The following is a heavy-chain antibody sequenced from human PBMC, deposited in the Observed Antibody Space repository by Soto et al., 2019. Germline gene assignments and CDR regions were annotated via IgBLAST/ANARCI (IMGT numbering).Heavy chain of an antibody. CDR2: ISSSSSYI. V-gene: IGHV3-21*01. CDR1: GCTFSSYS. D-gene: IGHD3-3*01. CDR3: ARGFRFLEWGPYYFDC. Sequence: EVQLVESGGGLVKPGGYLRLSCAASGCTFSSYSMNWVRQAPGKGLEWVSSISSSSSYIYYADSVKGRFTISRDNAKNSLYLQMNSLRAEDTAVYYCARGFRFLEWGPYYFDCWGQGTLVTVSS. J-gene: IGHJ4*02.